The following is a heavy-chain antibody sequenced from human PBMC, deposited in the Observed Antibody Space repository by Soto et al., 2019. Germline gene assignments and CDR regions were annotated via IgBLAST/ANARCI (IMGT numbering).Heavy chain of an antibody. J-gene: IGHJ4*02. CDR3: AKGRYDFWSPYYFDS. V-gene: IGHV3-9*01. CDR1: GLNFDDFA. D-gene: IGHD3-3*01. CDR2: TNWNSRVL. Sequence: EVQLVESGGRLVQPARSLRLSCVGTGLNFDDFAMHWVRQAPGKGLERGSGTNWNSRVLAYADSVKGRFTISRDNARNALYLQMDSLRDEDTALYYCAKGRYDFWSPYYFDSWGQGTLGTVSS.